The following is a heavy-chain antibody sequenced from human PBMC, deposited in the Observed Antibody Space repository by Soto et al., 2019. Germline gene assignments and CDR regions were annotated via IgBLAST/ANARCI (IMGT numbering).Heavy chain of an antibody. Sequence: QVQLVQSESEVRKPGASVKVSCQASGYTFTALYMNRVRQAPGQGLEWMGWVNPNTGLTKYAQKFQGRVIMTRDTSINTTYMELSGLTSDDTAVYYCTTLRLDPWGQGTLVTVSS. J-gene: IGHJ5*02. V-gene: IGHV1-2*02. CDR2: VNPNTGLT. D-gene: IGHD3-9*01. CDR3: TTLRLDP. CDR1: GYTFTALY.